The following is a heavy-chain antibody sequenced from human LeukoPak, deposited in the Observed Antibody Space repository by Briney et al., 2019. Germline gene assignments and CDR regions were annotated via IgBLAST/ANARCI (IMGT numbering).Heavy chain of an antibody. CDR1: GGTFSSYA. J-gene: IGHJ6*02. CDR2: IIPIFGTA. CDR3: AREYSGWYSDYYYGMDV. Sequence: SVKVSYKASGGTFSSYAISWVRQAPGQGLEWMGGIIPIFGTANYAQKFQGRVTITADESTGTAYMELSSLRSEDTAVYYCAREYSGWYSDYYYGMDVWGQGTTVTVSS. D-gene: IGHD6-19*01. V-gene: IGHV1-69*13.